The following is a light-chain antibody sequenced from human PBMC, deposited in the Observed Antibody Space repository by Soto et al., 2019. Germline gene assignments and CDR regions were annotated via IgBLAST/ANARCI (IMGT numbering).Light chain of an antibody. V-gene: IGLV2-11*01. Sequence: QSALTQPRSVSGSHGQSVTISCTGTSNDVGGYNFVSWYQQHPGKAPKLMIYDVTKRPSGVPDRFSGSKSGNTASLTISGLQAEDEADYYCCSYAGSYTVFGGGTKLTVL. CDR1: SNDVGGYNF. J-gene: IGLJ2*01. CDR3: CSYAGSYTV. CDR2: DVT.